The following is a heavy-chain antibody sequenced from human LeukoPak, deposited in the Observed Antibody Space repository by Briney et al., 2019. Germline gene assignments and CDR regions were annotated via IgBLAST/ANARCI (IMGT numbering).Heavy chain of an antibody. CDR2: IIPIFGTA. J-gene: IGHJ6*03. Sequence: GASVKVSCKASGGTFSSYAIGWVRQAPGQGLEWMGGIIPIFGTANYAQKFQGRVTITTDESTSTAYMELSSLRSEDTAVYYCAREKYYYGSAYYRDVWGKGTTVTVSS. CDR3: AREKYYYGSAYYRDV. D-gene: IGHD3-10*01. CDR1: GGTFSSYA. V-gene: IGHV1-69*05.